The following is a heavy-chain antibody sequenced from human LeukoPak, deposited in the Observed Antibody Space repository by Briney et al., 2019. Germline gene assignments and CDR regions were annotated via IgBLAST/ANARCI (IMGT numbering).Heavy chain of an antibody. CDR3: ARYDDPGWFDP. D-gene: IGHD3-3*01. CDR1: GDSISSDIW. V-gene: IGHV4-4*02. Sequence: SGTLSLTCAVSGDSISSDIWWNWVRQPPGKGLEWIGEIHHSGGINYNPSLKSRVTISLDKSKNQFSLKLSSVTAADTAVYYCARYDDPGWFDPWGQGTLVTVSS. CDR2: IHHSGGI. J-gene: IGHJ5*02.